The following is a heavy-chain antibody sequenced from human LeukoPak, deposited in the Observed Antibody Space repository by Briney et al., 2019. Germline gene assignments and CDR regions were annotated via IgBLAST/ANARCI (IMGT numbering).Heavy chain of an antibody. CDR3: ARRYYDSSGYYEGDNWFDP. CDR1: GGSFSGYY. D-gene: IGHD3-22*01. CDR2: INHSGST. J-gene: IGHJ5*02. V-gene: IGHV4-34*01. Sequence: SETLSLTCAVYGGSFSGYYWSWTRQPPGKGLEWIGEINHSGSTNYNPSLKSRVTISVDTSKNQFSLKLSSVTAADTAVYYCARRYYDSSGYYEGDNWFDPWGQGTLVTVSS.